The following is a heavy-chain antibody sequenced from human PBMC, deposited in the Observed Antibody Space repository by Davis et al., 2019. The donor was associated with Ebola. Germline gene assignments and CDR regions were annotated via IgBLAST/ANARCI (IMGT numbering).Heavy chain of an antibody. D-gene: IGHD1-1*01. Sequence: SGPTLVKPTQTLTLTCPFSGFSLSASAVGVTWIRQPPGKALEWLATIYWDGDMLYSPSLKNRLSITKDESKNQVVLTMTNMDPVDTATYYCAYRPRGGYFDPWGQGTLVTVSS. CDR1: GFSLSASAVG. J-gene: IGHJ5*02. V-gene: IGHV2-5*02. CDR3: AYRPRGGYFDP. CDR2: IYWDGDM.